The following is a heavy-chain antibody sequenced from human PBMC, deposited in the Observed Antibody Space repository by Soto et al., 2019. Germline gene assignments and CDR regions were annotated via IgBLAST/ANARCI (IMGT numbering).Heavy chain of an antibody. CDR1: GYTFTGYA. V-gene: IGHV1-3*05. Sequence: QVQLVQSGAEEKKPGASVKVSCKASGYTFTGYAMHWVRQAPGQRLEWMGWINAGNGNTKYSQKFQGRVTITRDTSASTAYMELSSVRSEDTAVYYCARDVAVAADFDYWGQGTLVTVSS. CDR3: ARDVAVAADFDY. CDR2: INAGNGNT. J-gene: IGHJ4*02. D-gene: IGHD6-19*01.